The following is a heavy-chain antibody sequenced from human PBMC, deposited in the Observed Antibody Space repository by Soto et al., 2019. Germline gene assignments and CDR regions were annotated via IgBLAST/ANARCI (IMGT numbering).Heavy chain of an antibody. Sequence: SETLSLTCTVSGGSINNYYWSWIRQPPGRTLEWIGYIYYTGDTNYNPSLKRRVTMSVDTSKNQFSLQLTSMSDADTAVYYCARALKPREPLLNFDYWGQGTLVTVSS. CDR1: GGSINNYY. V-gene: IGHV4-59*01. J-gene: IGHJ4*02. CDR2: IYYTGDT. CDR3: ARALKPREPLLNFDY.